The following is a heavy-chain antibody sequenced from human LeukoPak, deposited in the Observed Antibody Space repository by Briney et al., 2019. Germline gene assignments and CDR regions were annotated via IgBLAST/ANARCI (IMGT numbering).Heavy chain of an antibody. CDR2: IYYSGST. J-gene: IGHJ6*02. D-gene: IGHD3-10*01. V-gene: IGHV4-39*01. CDR3: AGSYGSGNPLYYYHGMDV. CDR1: GGSISSSSYY. Sequence: SETLSLTCTVSGGSISSSSYYWGWIRQPPGKGLEWIGSIYYSGSTYYNPSLKSRVTISVDTSKNQFSLKLSSVTAADTAVYYCAGSYGSGNPLYYYHGMDVWGQGTTVTVSS.